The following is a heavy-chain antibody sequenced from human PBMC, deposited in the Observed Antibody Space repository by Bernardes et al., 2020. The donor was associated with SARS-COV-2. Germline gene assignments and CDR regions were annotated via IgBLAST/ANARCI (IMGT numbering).Heavy chain of an antibody. CDR1: GYTFTVHY. Sequence: ASVKVSCKASGYTFTVHYMHWVRQAPGQGLEWMGWINPNSGVTSYAQKFQGRVTMTRDPAISTAYMELSRLRSDDTAVYYCARDPVYDDYWDVWGRGSLVTVSS. CDR3: ARDPVYDDYWDV. V-gene: IGHV1-2*02. CDR2: INPNSGVT. D-gene: IGHD3-3*01. J-gene: IGHJ4*02.